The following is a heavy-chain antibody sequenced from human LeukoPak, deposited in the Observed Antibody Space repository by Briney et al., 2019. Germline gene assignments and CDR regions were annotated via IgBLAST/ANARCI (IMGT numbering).Heavy chain of an antibody. D-gene: IGHD3-3*01. Sequence: SETLSLTCAVYGGSFSAYYWSWIRQHPGKGLEWIGYIYYGGSTYYNPSLKSRVTISVDTSKNQFSLKLSSVTAADTAVYYCARSDYDFWSIFDYWGQGTLVTVSS. V-gene: IGHV4-31*11. CDR3: ARSDYDFWSIFDY. CDR1: GGSFSAYY. CDR2: IYYGGST. J-gene: IGHJ4*02.